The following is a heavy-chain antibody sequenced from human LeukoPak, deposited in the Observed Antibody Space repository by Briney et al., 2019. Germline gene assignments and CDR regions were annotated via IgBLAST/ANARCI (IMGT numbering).Heavy chain of an antibody. CDR3: AKYGSYYYFDY. D-gene: IGHD1-26*01. Sequence: GGSLRLSCAASGFTFSSYGMLWVRQAPGKGLEWVAVIWYDGSNKYYADSVKGRFTISRDNSKNTLYLQMNSLRAEDTAVYYCAKYGSYYYFDYWGQGTLVTVSS. J-gene: IGHJ4*02. CDR1: GFTFSSYG. V-gene: IGHV3-30*02. CDR2: IWYDGSNK.